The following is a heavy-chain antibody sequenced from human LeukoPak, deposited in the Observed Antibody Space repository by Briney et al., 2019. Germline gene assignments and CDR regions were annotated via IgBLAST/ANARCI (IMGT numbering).Heavy chain of an antibody. CDR3: ARAVVPAAIKGGYYFDY. Sequence: GEALQISCKGPGYLLTSYWIGWVRQLPGKGLEWMGIIYPGDSDTRYSPSFQGQVTISADKSISTAYLQWSSLKASGTAMYYCARAVVPAAIKGGYYFDYWGQGTLVTVSS. J-gene: IGHJ4*02. CDR2: IYPGDSDT. CDR1: GYLLTSYW. D-gene: IGHD2-2*02. V-gene: IGHV5-51*01.